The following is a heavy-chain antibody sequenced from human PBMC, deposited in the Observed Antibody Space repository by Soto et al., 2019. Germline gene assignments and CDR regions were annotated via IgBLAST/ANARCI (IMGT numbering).Heavy chain of an antibody. Sequence: PSETLSLTCTVSGGPISGTTYYWGWIRQPPGKRLEWLGSVAFGGSTYYKSSLNSRLTLSVDTSKNQFSLRLSSVTAADTAVYYCARPNFDYGTIHAFDIWGQGTMVTVSS. CDR1: GGPISGTTYY. CDR2: VAFGGST. D-gene: IGHD4-17*01. V-gene: IGHV4-39*01. CDR3: ARPNFDYGTIHAFDI. J-gene: IGHJ3*02.